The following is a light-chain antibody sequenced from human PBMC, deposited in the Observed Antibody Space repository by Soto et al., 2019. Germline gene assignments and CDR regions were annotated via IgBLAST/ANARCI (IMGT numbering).Light chain of an antibody. CDR1: SSDVGGYNY. CDR3: SSYTSSSTLYV. V-gene: IGLV2-14*01. J-gene: IGLJ1*01. Sequence: QSALTQPASVSGSPGQSITISCTGTSSDVGGYNYVSWYQQHPGKAPQLMIYDVSNRPSGVSNRFSGSKSGNTASLTIPGLQAEDEADYYCSSYTSSSTLYVFGTGTKLTVL. CDR2: DVS.